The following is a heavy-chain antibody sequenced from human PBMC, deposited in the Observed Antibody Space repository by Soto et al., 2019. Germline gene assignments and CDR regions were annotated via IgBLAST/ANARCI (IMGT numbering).Heavy chain of an antibody. CDR3: ARGSDYDSSGYYYSWFDP. CDR1: GYTFTSYG. Sequence: GASVKVSCKASGYTFTSYGISWVRQAPGQGLEWMGGIIPIFGTANYAQKFQGRVTITADESTSTAYMELSSLRSEDTAVYYCARGSDYDSSGYYYSWFDPWGQGTLVTVSS. D-gene: IGHD3-22*01. CDR2: IIPIFGTA. V-gene: IGHV1-69*13. J-gene: IGHJ5*02.